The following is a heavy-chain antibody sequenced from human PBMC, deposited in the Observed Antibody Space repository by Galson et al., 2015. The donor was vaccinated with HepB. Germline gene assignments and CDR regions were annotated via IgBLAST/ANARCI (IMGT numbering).Heavy chain of an antibody. V-gene: IGHV3-23*01. D-gene: IGHD2-21*02. CDR3: AKDFEAYCGGDCSHPLDY. J-gene: IGHJ4*02. CDR1: GFTFSNYA. Sequence: SLRLSCAASGFTFSNYAMSWVRQAPGKGPEWVSRISGSDGSTNYADSVEGRFTISRDNSKNTLSLHMDSLRAEDTAVYYCAKDFEAYCGGDCSHPLDYWGQGTLVTVSS. CDR2: ISGSDGST.